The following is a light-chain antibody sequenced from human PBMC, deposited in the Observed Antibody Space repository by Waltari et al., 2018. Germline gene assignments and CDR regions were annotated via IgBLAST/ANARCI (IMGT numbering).Light chain of an antibody. CDR1: QTITNW. CDR2: KAS. CDR3: QQYDNYPYT. Sequence: DIQMTQSPSTLSASVGDRVTITCRASQTITNWLAWYQQQPGEAPELLIYKASTLDMGVPSRFSGSGSGTEFTLTISSLQTDDFATYYCQQYDNYPYTFGQGTKLEIK. V-gene: IGKV1-5*03. J-gene: IGKJ2*01.